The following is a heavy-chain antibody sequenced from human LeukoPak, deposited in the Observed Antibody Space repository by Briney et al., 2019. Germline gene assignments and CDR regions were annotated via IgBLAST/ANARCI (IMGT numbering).Heavy chain of an antibody. CDR1: GFTFSSYA. Sequence: PGRSLRLSCAASGFTFSSYAMHWVRQAPGKGPEWVAVISYDGSNKYYADSVKGRFTISRDNSKNTLYLQMNSLRAEDTAVYYCARVYGDVDYWGQGTLVTVSS. CDR2: ISYDGSNK. V-gene: IGHV3-30*04. CDR3: ARVYGDVDY. J-gene: IGHJ4*02. D-gene: IGHD4-17*01.